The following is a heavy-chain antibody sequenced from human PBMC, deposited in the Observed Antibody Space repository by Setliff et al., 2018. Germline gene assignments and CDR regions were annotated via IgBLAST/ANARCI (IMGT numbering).Heavy chain of an antibody. Sequence: PGGSLRLSCAASGFTFSSCGMSWVRQAPGKGLEWVSNISSIGIAIFYADSVKGRFTISRDNAKNSLYLQMDSLRPEDTAVYYCAVTSLAVAGTDAFDFWGQGSMVTVSS. D-gene: IGHD6-19*01. CDR2: ISSIGIAI. J-gene: IGHJ3*01. CDR3: AVTSLAVAGTDAFDF. CDR1: GFTFSSCG. V-gene: IGHV3-48*03.